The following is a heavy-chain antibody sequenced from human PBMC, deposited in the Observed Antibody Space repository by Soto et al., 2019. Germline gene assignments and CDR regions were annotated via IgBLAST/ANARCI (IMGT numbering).Heavy chain of an antibody. CDR2: VYSSGGT. V-gene: IGHV4-4*07. CDR1: GGSMSSYY. D-gene: IGHD3-3*01. CDR3: ARGQRFSDWFDP. Sequence: SETLSLTCTVSGGSMSSYYWTWIRQPAGKGLEWIGRVYSSGGTHYNPSLKSRVTISLDTSKNQFSLRLLSVTDADTAVYYCARGQRFSDWFDPWGQATLVT. J-gene: IGHJ5*02.